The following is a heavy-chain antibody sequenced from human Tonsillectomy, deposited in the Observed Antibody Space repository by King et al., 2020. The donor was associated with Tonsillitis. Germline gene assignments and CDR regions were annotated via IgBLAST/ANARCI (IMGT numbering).Heavy chain of an antibody. CDR1: GGTFSSYT. Sequence: QLVQSGAEVKKPGSSVKVSCKASGGTFSSYTFTWVRQAPGQGLEWMGAIIPVFATPNYAQRFQGRVTITADESTSTAYMDLSGLRSEDTAVYYCARGALDLVAAATYYQWGQGPLVTVSS. CDR2: IIPVFATP. J-gene: IGHJ4*01. V-gene: IGHV1-69*01. CDR3: ARGALDLVAAATYYQ. D-gene: IGHD6-13*01.